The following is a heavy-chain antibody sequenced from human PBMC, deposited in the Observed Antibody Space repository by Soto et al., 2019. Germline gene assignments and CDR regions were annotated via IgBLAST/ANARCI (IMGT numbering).Heavy chain of an antibody. Sequence: GGSLRLSCAASGFTFSSYGMHWVRQATGKGLEWVAVIWYDGSNKYYADSVKGRFTISRDNSKNTLYLQMNSLRAEDTAVYYCARDQDIVVVVAATSNQGYGMDVWGQGTTVTVSS. D-gene: IGHD2-15*01. CDR2: IWYDGSNK. V-gene: IGHV3-33*01. CDR3: ARDQDIVVVVAATSNQGYGMDV. CDR1: GFTFSSYG. J-gene: IGHJ6*02.